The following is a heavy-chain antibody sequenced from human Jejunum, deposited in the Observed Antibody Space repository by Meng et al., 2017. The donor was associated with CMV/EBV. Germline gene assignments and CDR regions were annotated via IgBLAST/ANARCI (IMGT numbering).Heavy chain of an antibody. Sequence: FAVSINFFSLVRQAPGKGLELVSVIYSGGTTYYTESVNGRFTISRDGSKNMVYLQMNSLRPEDTAMYYCARDLGPKHDYNWRAFDIWGQGTMVTVSS. CDR3: ARDLGPKHDYNWRAFDI. V-gene: IGHV3-53*05. CDR2: IYSGGTT. CDR1: FAVSINF. D-gene: IGHD5-24*01. J-gene: IGHJ3*02.